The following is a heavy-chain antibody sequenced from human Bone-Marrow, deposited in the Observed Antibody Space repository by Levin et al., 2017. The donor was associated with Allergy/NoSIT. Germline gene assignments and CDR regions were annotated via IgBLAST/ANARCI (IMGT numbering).Heavy chain of an antibody. CDR3: ARKGVYCSSTSCDAYAFDI. V-gene: IGHV4-31*03. J-gene: IGHJ3*02. D-gene: IGHD2-2*01. Sequence: SQTLSLTCTVSGGSISSGGYYWSWIRQHPGKGLEWIGYIYYSGSTYYNPSLKSRVTISVDTSKNQFSLKLSSVTAADTAVYYCARKGVYCSSTSCDAYAFDIWGQGTMVTVSS. CDR1: GGSISSGGYY. CDR2: IYYSGST.